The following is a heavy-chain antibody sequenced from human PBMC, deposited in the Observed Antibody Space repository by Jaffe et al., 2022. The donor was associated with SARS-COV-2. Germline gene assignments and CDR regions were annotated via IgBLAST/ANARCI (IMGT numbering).Heavy chain of an antibody. CDR1: GFTFSSYV. J-gene: IGHJ4*02. CDR3: ARDRKTGHGPIDF. CDR2: AYNAGNYK. D-gene: IGHD2-8*01. V-gene: IGHV3-33*01. Sequence: QVQLVESGGGVVQPGRSLRLSCAASGFTFSSYVMHWVRQAPGKGLEWVAVAYNAGNYKYYADSVKGRFTISRDNSESTLYLQMSSLRAEDTAAYYCARDRKTGHGPIDFWGQGTLVTVSS.